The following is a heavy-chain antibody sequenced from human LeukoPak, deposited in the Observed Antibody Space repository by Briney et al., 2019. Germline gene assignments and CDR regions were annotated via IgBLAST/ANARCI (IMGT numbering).Heavy chain of an antibody. CDR2: INHSGST. CDR3: ARQGAPHYYDSSGYYEAGFDY. J-gene: IGHJ4*02. D-gene: IGHD3-22*01. Sequence: PSETLSLTCAVYGGSFSGYYWSWIRQPPGKGLEWIGEINHSGSTNYNPSLKSRVTISVDTSKNQFSLKLSSVTAADTAVYYCARQGAPHYYDSSGYYEAGFDYWGQGTLVTVSS. CDR1: GGSFSGYY. V-gene: IGHV4-34*01.